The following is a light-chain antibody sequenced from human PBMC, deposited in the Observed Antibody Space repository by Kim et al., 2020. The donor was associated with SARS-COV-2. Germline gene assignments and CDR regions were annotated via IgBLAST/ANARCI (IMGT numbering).Light chain of an antibody. CDR2: WAS. Sequence: RATLNCKSSQTVLYNSNNKNYLAWYQQKPGQAPKLLIYWASIRESGVSDRFSGSGSKTDFTLTISSLQAEDVAVYYCQQYYSTPPSFGQGTKLEI. CDR3: QQYYSTPPS. CDR1: QTVLYNSNNKNY. J-gene: IGKJ2*03. V-gene: IGKV4-1*01.